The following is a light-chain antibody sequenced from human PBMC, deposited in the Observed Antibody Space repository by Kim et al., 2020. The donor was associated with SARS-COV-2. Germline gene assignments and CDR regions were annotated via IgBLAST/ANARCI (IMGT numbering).Light chain of an antibody. CDR1: SLRTYY. Sequence: SSELTQDPAVSVALGQTVRITCQGDSLRTYYASWYQQKPGQAPVLVIYGKNNRPSGIPDRFSGSSSGNTASLTITAAQAEDESDYYCNSRDSSGNHLVFG. CDR2: GKN. J-gene: IGLJ2*01. CDR3: NSRDSSGNHLV. V-gene: IGLV3-19*01.